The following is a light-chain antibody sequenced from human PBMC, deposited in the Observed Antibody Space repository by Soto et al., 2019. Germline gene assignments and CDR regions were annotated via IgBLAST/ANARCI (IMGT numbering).Light chain of an antibody. CDR2: EAS. CDR3: HQYNSYLT. CDR1: QSIISRW. V-gene: IGKV1-5*03. J-gene: IGKJ4*01. Sequence: DIQMTQSPSTLSASVGDRVTITCRASQSIISRWLAWYQQKPGKAPKLLIYEASNLESGVPSRFSGSGSRTQFTLTISSLQPDDFATDYCHQYNSYLTFGGGTKGEVK.